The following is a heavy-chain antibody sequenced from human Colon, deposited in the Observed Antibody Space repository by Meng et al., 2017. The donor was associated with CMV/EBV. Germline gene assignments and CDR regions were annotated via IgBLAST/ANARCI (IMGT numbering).Heavy chain of an antibody. CDR3: AKGGADGLFEFDF. CDR2: IRYDGSNK. Sequence: GESLKISCAASGFTFSSYGMHWVRQAPGKGLEWVAFIRYDGSNKYYADSVKGRFTISRDNSKNTLYLQMNSLRAEDTAVYYCAKGGADGLFEFDFWGRGTPVTVSS. V-gene: IGHV3-30*02. J-gene: IGHJ4*02. CDR1: GFTFSSYG.